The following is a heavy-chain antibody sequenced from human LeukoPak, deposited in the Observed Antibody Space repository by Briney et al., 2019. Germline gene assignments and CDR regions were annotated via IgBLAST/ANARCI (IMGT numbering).Heavy chain of an antibody. CDR1: GGSISSYY. D-gene: IGHD2-2*01. V-gene: IGHV4-4*07. J-gene: IGHJ5*02. CDR2: IYTHGSN. Sequence: SETLSVTCTVPGGSISSYYWSWIRQPAGTGLERIGSIYTHGSNKYTPPLKRRVTMSVDKSKNQVSLKLSSVTAADTAVYYCARVKYGPSTNWFDPWGQGTLVTVSS. CDR3: ARVKYGPSTNWFDP.